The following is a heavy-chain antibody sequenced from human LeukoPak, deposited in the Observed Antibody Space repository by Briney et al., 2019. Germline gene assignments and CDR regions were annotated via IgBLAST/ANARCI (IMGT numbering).Heavy chain of an antibody. CDR3: ARTTSGY. V-gene: IGHV4-34*01. CDR2: INHSGST. Sequence: PSETLSLTCAVYGGSFSGYYWSWIRQPPGKGLEWIGEINHSGSTNYNPSLKSRVTISVDTSKNQISLKLSSVTAADTAVYYCARTTSGYWGQGTLVTVSS. J-gene: IGHJ4*02. CDR1: GGSFSGYY. D-gene: IGHD1-14*01.